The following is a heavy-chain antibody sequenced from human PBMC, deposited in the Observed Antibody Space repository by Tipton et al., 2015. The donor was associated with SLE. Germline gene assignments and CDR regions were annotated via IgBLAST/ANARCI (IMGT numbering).Heavy chain of an antibody. CDR2: IYYSGST. J-gene: IGHJ3*02. D-gene: IGHD3-3*01. CDR3: ARGSRAIFGVVIVHDAFDI. CDR1: GGSISSYY. V-gene: IGHV4-59*12. Sequence: TLSLTCTVSGGSISSYYWSWIRQPPGKGLEWIGYIYYSGSTNYNPSLKSRVTISVDTSKNQFSLKLSSVTAADTAVYYCARGSRAIFGVVIVHDAFDIWGQGTMVTVSS.